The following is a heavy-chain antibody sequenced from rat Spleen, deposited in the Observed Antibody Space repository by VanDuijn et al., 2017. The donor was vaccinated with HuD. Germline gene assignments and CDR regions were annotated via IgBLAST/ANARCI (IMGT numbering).Heavy chain of an antibody. V-gene: IGHV2-6*01. CDR1: GFSLTSYT. Sequence: QVQLKESGPGLVQPSQTLSLTCTVSGFSLTSYTVSWVRQPPGKGLEWIAAISSGGSTYYNSTLKSRLSISRDTSKSQVFLKMNSLRTEDTAMYFCARLTIGSWGQGVMVTVSS. D-gene: IGHD1-3*01. J-gene: IGHJ2*01. CDR2: ISSGGST. CDR3: ARLTIGS.